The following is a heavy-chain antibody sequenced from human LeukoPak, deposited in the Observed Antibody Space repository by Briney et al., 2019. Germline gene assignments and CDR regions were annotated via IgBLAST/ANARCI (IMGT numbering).Heavy chain of an antibody. CDR2: IYHRGST. D-gene: IGHD3-22*01. CDR3: ARVGSGYTFDY. J-gene: IGHJ4*02. V-gene: IGHV4-59*01. CDR1: GGSISSYY. Sequence: SEPLTLTCTVSGGSISSYYWSWIRQPPGKGREWIGYIYHRGSTNYNPSLKSRVTISVDTSKNQFSLKLSSVPAADTAVYYCARVGSGYTFDYWGQGTLVTASS.